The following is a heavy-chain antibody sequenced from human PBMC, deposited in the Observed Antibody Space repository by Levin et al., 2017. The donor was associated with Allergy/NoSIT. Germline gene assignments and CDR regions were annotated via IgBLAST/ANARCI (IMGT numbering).Heavy chain of an antibody. J-gene: IGHJ3*02. V-gene: IGHV4-34*01. Sequence: SETLSLTCAVYGGSFSDQYWSWIRQVPGRGLEWIGEINHSGSTDYNPSLKSRLTISVDTSKNQYSLKLSSVTAADTAVYYCARRDYIWGGYRHRAFDIWGQGTMVTVSS. D-gene: IGHD3-16*02. CDR1: GGSFSDQY. CDR3: ARRDYIWGGYRHRAFDI. CDR2: INHSGST.